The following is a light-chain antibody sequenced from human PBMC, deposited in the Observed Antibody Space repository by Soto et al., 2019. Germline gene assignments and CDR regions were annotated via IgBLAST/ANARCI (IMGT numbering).Light chain of an antibody. CDR1: SSEVGGYNY. CDR3: SSYTSSSTI. Sequence: QSVLTQPASVSGSPGQSITISCTGTSSEVGGYNYVSWYQQHPGKAPKLMIYDVSNRPSGVSNRFSGSKSGNTASLTISGLQAEDEADYYCSSYTSSSTIFGTETKVTVL. V-gene: IGLV2-14*01. CDR2: DVS. J-gene: IGLJ1*01.